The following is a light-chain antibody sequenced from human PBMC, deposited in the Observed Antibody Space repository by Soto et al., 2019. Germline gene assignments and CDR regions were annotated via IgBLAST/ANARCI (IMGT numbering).Light chain of an antibody. J-gene: IGKJ4*01. CDR1: QDIRKY. Sequence: DIQMTQSPSSLSASVGDRVTITCQASQDIRKYMNWFQQKPGKAPKLLIYDASNLETGVPSRFSGSGSGTDFTFTISSLQPEDTATYYCQQYDNLPLTFGGGTKVEIK. CDR3: QQYDNLPLT. CDR2: DAS. V-gene: IGKV1-33*01.